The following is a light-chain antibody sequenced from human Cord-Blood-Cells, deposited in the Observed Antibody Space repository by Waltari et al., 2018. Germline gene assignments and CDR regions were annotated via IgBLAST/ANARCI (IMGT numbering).Light chain of an antibody. CDR1: SSDVGSYNL. V-gene: IGLV2-23*03. CDR2: EGS. CDR3: CSYAGSSTFV. J-gene: IGLJ2*01. Sequence: QSALTQPASVSGSPGQSITISCTGTSSDVGSYNLVSWYQQHPGKAPKLMIYEGSKRPSGFSNRFSGSKSGNTASPTISGLQAEDEADYYCCSYAGSSTFVFGGGTKLTVL.